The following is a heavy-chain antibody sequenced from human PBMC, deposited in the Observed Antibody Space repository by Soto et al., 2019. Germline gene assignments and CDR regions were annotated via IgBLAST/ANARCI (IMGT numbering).Heavy chain of an antibody. CDR2: IYHSGTT. D-gene: IGHD5-12*01. Sequence: SETLSLTCAVSGGSISSGSYSWSWIRQPPGKGMKWIGYIYHSGTTYYNPSLKSRVTMSLDKSRNQFSLKLSSVTAADTAVYYCAGARGYSDYDSYANWFDSWGQGTLVTVSS. J-gene: IGHJ5*01. CDR1: GGSISSGSYS. CDR3: AGARGYSDYDSYANWFDS. V-gene: IGHV4-30-2*01.